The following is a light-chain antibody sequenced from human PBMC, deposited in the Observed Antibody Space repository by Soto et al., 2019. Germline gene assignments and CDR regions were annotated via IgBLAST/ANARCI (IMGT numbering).Light chain of an antibody. J-gene: IGLJ2*01. Sequence: QSALIQPASVSGSRGQSITISCTGASSDVGGYNYVSWYQQFPGRAPKVMIYEVTNRPSGVSNRFSSSKSGNTASLTISGLQAEDEADYYCSSYTSSNTLIFGGGTKLTVL. CDR2: EVT. CDR3: SSYTSSNTLI. CDR1: SSDVGGYNY. V-gene: IGLV2-14*01.